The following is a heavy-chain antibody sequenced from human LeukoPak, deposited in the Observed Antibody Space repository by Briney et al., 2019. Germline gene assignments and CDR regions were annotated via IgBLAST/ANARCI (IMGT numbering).Heavy chain of an antibody. CDR1: GFDGNDNF. CDR3: VRRHDY. J-gene: IGHJ4*02. CDR2: IYASGGA. Sequence: HSGGSLRLSCVASGFDGNDNFMIWVRQAPGQGLEWISIIYASGGAYHAESVKGRFSAFRDTSKNTIFLQMNNLRAGDTAMYYCVRRHDYWGQGTLVTVSS. V-gene: IGHV3-53*01.